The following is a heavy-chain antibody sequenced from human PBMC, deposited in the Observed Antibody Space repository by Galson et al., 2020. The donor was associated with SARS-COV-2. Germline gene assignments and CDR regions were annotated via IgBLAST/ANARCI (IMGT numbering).Heavy chain of an antibody. CDR1: GFNFEDFW. CDR2: IRGDESET. Sequence: GESLKLSCIVSGFNFEDFWMSWFRQAPGKGPEWVAKIRGDESETNYVDSVKGRFSISRDNAANSLFLQMNSLRVEDTGVYYCTREGWQGGYWGQGTRVTVSS. D-gene: IGHD6-19*01. CDR3: TREGWQGGY. V-gene: IGHV3-7*01. J-gene: IGHJ4*01.